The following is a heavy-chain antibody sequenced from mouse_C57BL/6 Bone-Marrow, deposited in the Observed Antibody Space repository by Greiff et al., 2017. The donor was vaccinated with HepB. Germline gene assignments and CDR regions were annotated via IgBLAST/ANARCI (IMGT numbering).Heavy chain of an antibody. Sequence: QVQLQQSGPGLVAPSQSLSITCTVSGFSLTSYGVHWVRQPPGKGLEWLVVIWSDGSTNYNSALKSRLSISKDNSKSQVFLKMNSLQTDDTAMYYCARQGNYYGSSPFAYWGQGTLVTVSA. V-gene: IGHV2-6-1*01. CDR1: GFSLTSYG. J-gene: IGHJ3*01. CDR3: ARQGNYYGSSPFAY. CDR2: IWSDGST. D-gene: IGHD1-1*01.